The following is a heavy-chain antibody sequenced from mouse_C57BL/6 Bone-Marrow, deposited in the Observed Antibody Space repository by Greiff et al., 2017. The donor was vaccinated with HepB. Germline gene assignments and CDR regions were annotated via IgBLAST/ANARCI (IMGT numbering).Heavy chain of an antibody. CDR1: GFTFSDYG. D-gene: IGHD2-3*01. CDR3: ARPDGYPWFAY. J-gene: IGHJ3*01. CDR2: ISSGSSTI. V-gene: IGHV5-17*01. Sequence: DVHLVESGGGLVKPGGSLKLSCAASGFTFSDYGMHWVRQAPEKGLEWVAYISSGSSTIYYADTVKGRFTISRDNAKNTLFLQMTSLRSEDTAMYYCARPDGYPWFAYWGQGTLVTVSA.